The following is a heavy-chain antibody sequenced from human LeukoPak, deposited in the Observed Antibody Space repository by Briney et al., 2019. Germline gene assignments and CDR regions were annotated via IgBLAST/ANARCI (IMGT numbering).Heavy chain of an antibody. V-gene: IGHV4-39*07. Sequence: AETLSLTCTVSGGSISSSSYYWGWIRQPPGKGLEWIGSIYYSGSTYYNPSLKSRVTISVDTSKNQFSMKLSPVTAADTAVYYCARGEELYYFDYWGQGTLVTVSS. J-gene: IGHJ4*02. D-gene: IGHD1-26*01. CDR1: GGSISSSSYY. CDR2: IYYSGST. CDR3: ARGEELYYFDY.